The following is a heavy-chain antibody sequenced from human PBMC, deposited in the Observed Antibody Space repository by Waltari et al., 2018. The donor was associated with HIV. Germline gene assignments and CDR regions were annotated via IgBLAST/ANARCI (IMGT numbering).Heavy chain of an antibody. J-gene: IGHJ5*02. Sequence: EVQLLESGGGLVQPGGSLRLSCAASGFTFSSYAMSWVRQAPGKGLEWVSAISGSGGRTYYADSVKGRFTISRDNSKNTLYLQMNSLRAEDTAVYYCAKDYCSSTSCYSPWFDPWGQGTLVTVSS. D-gene: IGHD2-2*01. CDR2: ISGSGGRT. CDR3: AKDYCSSTSCYSPWFDP. CDR1: GFTFSSYA. V-gene: IGHV3-23*01.